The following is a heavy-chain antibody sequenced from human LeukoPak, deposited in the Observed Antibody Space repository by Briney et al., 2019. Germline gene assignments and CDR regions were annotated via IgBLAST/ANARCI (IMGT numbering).Heavy chain of an antibody. CDR2: IKQDGSEN. D-gene: IGHD6-19*01. Sequence: GGSLRLSCAASGFTFSSYWMSWVRQAPGRGLEWVANIKQDGSENYYVDSVKGRFTIFRDNAKNSLYLQMNSLRAEDTAVYFCARDGGSSGWNFDPWGQGTLVTVSS. V-gene: IGHV3-7*01. J-gene: IGHJ5*02. CDR1: GFTFSSYW. CDR3: ARDGGSSGWNFDP.